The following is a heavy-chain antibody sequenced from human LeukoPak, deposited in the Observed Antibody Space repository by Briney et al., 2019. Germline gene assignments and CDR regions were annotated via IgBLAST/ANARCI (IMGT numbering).Heavy chain of an antibody. V-gene: IGHV3-23*01. Sequence: GGSLRLSCAASGFXFSGYAITWVRQAPGKGLEWVSTISTSGGSTYYADSVKGRFTISRDNAKNSLYLQMNSLRAEDTAVHYCANLKGPFDYWGQGTLVTVSS. CDR1: GFXFSGYA. CDR2: ISTSGGST. CDR3: ANLKGPFDY. J-gene: IGHJ4*02.